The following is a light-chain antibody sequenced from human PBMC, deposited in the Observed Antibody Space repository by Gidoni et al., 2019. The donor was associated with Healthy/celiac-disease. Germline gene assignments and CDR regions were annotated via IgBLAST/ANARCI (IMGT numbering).Light chain of an antibody. CDR3: MQALQTSIT. V-gene: IGKV2-28*01. CDR1: QSLLHINGYNY. CDR2: LGS. Sequence: DLVMTQSPLSLPVTPGEPASISCRSSQSLLHINGYNYLDWYLQKPGQSPQLLIYLGSNRASGVPDRFSGSGSGTDFTLKISRVEAEDVGVYYCMQALQTSITFGQGTRLEIK. J-gene: IGKJ5*01.